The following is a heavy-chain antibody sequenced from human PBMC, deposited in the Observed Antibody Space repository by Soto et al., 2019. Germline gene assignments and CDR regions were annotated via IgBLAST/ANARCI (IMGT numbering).Heavy chain of an antibody. J-gene: IGHJ4*02. D-gene: IGHD6-6*01. CDR1: GGSISSYY. V-gene: IGHV4-59*08. CDR3: AREYSSSSYGRYYFDY. CDR2: IYYSGST. Sequence: SETLSLTCTVSGGSISSYYWSWIRQPPGKGLEWIGYIYYSGSTNYNPSLKSRVTISVDTSKNQFSLKLSSVTAADTAVYYCAREYSSSSYGRYYFDYWGQGTLVTVSS.